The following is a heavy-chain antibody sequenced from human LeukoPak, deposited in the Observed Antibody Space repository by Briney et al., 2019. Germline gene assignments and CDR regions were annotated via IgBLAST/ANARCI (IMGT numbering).Heavy chain of an antibody. CDR2: TNANSSTT. J-gene: IGHJ4*02. Sequence: RGSLRLSCTPSGFTSSSYAMSWVRQAPGKGLEWVSDTNANSSTTYYADSVKGRFTISRDNSKNTLYVQMTSLRAEDTAVYYCAKSPRRSGSYYDYWGQGTLVTVSS. D-gene: IGHD3-10*01. CDR1: GFTSSSYA. V-gene: IGHV3-23*01. CDR3: AKSPRRSGSYYDY.